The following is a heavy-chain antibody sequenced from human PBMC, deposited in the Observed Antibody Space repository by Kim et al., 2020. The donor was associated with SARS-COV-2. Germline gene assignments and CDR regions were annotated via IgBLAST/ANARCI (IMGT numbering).Heavy chain of an antibody. J-gene: IGHJ5*02. D-gene: IGHD6-13*01. CDR3: ARAYFRSSWFDH. CDR1: GLTFSDHY. Sequence: GGSLRLSCAASGLTFSDHYMDWVSQAPGKGLEWVGRSRSKPNSYTTEYAASVKGRFTISRDDSLNSLYLQMNSLKTEDTAVYYCARAYFRSSWFDHWGQGTLVIVSS. CDR2: SRSKPNSYTT. V-gene: IGHV3-72*01.